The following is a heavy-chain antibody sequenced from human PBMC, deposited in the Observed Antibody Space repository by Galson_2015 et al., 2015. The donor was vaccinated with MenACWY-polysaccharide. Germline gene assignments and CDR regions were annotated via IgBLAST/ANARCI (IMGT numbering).Heavy chain of an antibody. J-gene: IGHJ4*02. V-gene: IGHV3-30*18. CDR2: ISYDETNK. CDR3: AKDNWLRREVLVGDYDY. CDR1: GFIFNHYG. D-gene: IGHD4-17*01. Sequence: SLRLSCAASGFIFNHYGIHWVRQAPGKGLEWVALISYDETNKHYADSVKGRFTISRDTSKNVVYLQMNSLRVGDTALYFCAKDNWLRREVLVGDYDYWGQGTLVAVSS.